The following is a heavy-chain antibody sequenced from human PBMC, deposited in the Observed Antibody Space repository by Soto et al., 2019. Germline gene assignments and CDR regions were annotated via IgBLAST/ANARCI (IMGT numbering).Heavy chain of an antibody. D-gene: IGHD5-18*01. CDR3: AKDDGFGAMVLFDAFVI. Sequence: PGGSLRLSCAASGFTFSSYSMSLVRQAPGKGLEWVSAISGSGGSTYYADSVKGRFTISRDNSKNTLYLQMNSLRAEDTAVYYCAKDDGFGAMVLFDAFVIWGQGTMVTVSS. CDR1: GFTFSSYS. CDR2: ISGSGGST. J-gene: IGHJ3*02. V-gene: IGHV3-23*01.